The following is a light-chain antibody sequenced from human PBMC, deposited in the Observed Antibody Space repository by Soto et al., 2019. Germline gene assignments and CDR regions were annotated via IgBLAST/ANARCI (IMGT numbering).Light chain of an antibody. J-gene: IGKJ1*01. CDR2: WAS. CDR1: QSVLYSSNNKIY. V-gene: IGKV4-1*01. CDR3: QQYYTTPPT. Sequence: DIVMTQSPDSLAVSLGERATINCKSSQSVLYSSNNKIYLAWYQQKPGQPPKLLIYWASTRESRVPDRFSGGGSGTDFTLTISSLQAEDVAVYYCQQYYTTPPTFGQGTKVEIK.